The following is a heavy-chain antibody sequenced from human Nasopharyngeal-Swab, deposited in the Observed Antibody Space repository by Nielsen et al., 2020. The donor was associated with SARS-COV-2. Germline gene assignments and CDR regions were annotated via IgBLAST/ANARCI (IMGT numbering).Heavy chain of an antibody. CDR3: AKAGSYGSGTGYGMDV. V-gene: IGHV3-9*01. J-gene: IGHJ6*02. CDR2: ITWNSGSI. D-gene: IGHD3-10*01. CDR1: GFTFDDFA. Sequence: SLKISCAASGFTFDDFAMHWVRQAPGKGLEWVSGITWNSGSIYYADSVKGRFTISRDNAKNSLYLQMNSLRPEDTALYYCAKAGSYGSGTGYGMDVWGQGTTVTVSS.